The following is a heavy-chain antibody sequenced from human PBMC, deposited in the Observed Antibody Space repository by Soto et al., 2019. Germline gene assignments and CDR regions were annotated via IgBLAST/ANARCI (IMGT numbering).Heavy chain of an antibody. CDR2: ISGSGDST. CDR3: AKDSWSSSSNYFDY. J-gene: IGHJ4*02. D-gene: IGHD6-13*01. CDR1: GFTFSSYA. Sequence: PGGSLRLSCAASGFTFSSYAMNWVRQAPGKGLEWVSVISGSGDSTYYADSVKGRFTISRDNSKNTLYLQMNSLRAEDTALYYCAKDSWSSSSNYFDYWGQGTLVTVSS. V-gene: IGHV3-23*01.